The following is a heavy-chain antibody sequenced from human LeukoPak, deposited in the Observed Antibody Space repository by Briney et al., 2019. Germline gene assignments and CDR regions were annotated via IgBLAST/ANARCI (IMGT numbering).Heavy chain of an antibody. CDR3: ATDVLGYCSSTSCYAFDY. D-gene: IGHD2-2*01. J-gene: IGHJ4*02. CDR2: FDPEDGET. V-gene: IGHV1-24*01. Sequence: GASVKVSCTVSGYTLTELSLHWVRQAPGKGLEWMGGFDPEDGETIYAQKFQGRVTMTEDTSTDTAYMELSSLRSEDTAVYYCATDVLGYCSSTSCYAFDYWGQGTLVTVSS. CDR1: GYTLTELS.